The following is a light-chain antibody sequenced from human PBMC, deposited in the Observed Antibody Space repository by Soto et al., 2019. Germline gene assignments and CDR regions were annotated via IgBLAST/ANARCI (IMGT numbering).Light chain of an antibody. CDR1: QSVSDN. Sequence: IFVTQSPATLSVSPGERATLSCRASQSVSDNLAWYQQKPGQAPRLIIFGASTRATGIPDRFSGSGSGTDFTLTISRLEPEDFAVYYCQQYGSSPVTFGQGTKVDIK. CDR2: GAS. J-gene: IGKJ1*01. V-gene: IGKV3-20*01. CDR3: QQYGSSPVT.